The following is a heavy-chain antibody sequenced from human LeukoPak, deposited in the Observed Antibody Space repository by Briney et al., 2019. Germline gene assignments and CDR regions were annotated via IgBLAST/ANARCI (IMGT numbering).Heavy chain of an antibody. CDR1: GFPFSTYN. CDR3: ARDLSDYGATRFDY. J-gene: IGHJ4*01. CDR2: ISSSSTTI. D-gene: IGHD4/OR15-4a*01. Sequence: GGSLRLFCAASGFPFSTYNVHWVRQAPGKGLDWVSYISSSSTTIYYADSVKGRFPISRDNAKNSLYLQINSLRAEDTAVYYCARDLSDYGATRFDYGGQGTLVTVSS. V-gene: IGHV3-48*01.